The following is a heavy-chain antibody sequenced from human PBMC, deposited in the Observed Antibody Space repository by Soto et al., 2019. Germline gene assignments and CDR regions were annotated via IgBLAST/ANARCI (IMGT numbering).Heavy chain of an antibody. CDR3: AKATVVNPPGDFDI. CDR1: GFTFSSYA. D-gene: IGHD4-17*01. V-gene: IGHV3-23*01. J-gene: IGHJ3*02. CDR2: ISGSGGST. Sequence: EVQLLESGGGLVQPGGSLRFSCAASGFTFSSYAMSWVRQAPGKGLEWVSAISGSGGSTYYADSVKGRFTISIDNSENTLYLQMNSPRAEDTVVYYCAKATVVNPPGDFDIWGQGRMVTVAS.